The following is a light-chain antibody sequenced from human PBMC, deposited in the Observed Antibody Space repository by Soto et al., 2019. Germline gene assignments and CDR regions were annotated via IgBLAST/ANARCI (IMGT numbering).Light chain of an antibody. CDR2: STS. J-gene: IGKJ1*01. CDR3: HQFGDSPQT. Sequence: EIVLTQSPGTLSLSPWDRATLSCRASQSLSVSYIAWYQQKPGQAPRLLIYSTSTRAAGIPDRFTGRGSGTHFTLAISRLEPEDFAVYYCHQFGDSPQTFGQGTKVEV. CDR1: QSLSVSY. V-gene: IGKV3-20*01.